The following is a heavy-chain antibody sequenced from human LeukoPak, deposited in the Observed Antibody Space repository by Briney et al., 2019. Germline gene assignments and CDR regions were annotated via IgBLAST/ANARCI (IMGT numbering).Heavy chain of an antibody. CDR1: GGSFSGYY. CDR3: ARGRGDYDFWSGLQDNYFDS. J-gene: IGHJ4*02. CDR2: INHSGST. D-gene: IGHD3-3*01. Sequence: SETLSLTCAVYGGSFSGYYWSWIRQPPGKGLEWIGEINHSGSTNYNPSLKSRVTISVDTSKNQFSLKLSSVTAADTAVYYCARGRGDYDFWSGLQDNYFDSWGQGTLVTVSS. V-gene: IGHV4-34*01.